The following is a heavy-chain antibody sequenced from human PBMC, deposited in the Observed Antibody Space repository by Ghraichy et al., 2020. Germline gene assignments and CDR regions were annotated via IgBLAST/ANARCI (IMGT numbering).Heavy chain of an antibody. Sequence: GGSLRLSCAASGFSFSAHAMNWVRQAPGKGLVWVSTVRGSGSHTYYADSVKGRFTISRDNAGNTVYLQMNRLGVEDTALYYCTKDLIGEFRPIDNWGQGTLVTVSS. V-gene: IGHV3-23*01. CDR1: GFSFSAHA. CDR3: TKDLIGEFRPIDN. CDR2: VRGSGSHT. J-gene: IGHJ4*02. D-gene: IGHD2-21*01.